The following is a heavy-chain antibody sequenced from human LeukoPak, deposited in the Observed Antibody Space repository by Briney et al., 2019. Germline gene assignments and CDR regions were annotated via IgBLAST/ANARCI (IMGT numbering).Heavy chain of an antibody. Sequence: GGSLRLSCAASGFTVSSNYMSSVRQAPGKGLEWVSVIYSGGSTYYADSVKGRFTISRDNSKNTLYLQMNSLRAEDTAVYYCAREMAAGHYHDAFDIWGQGTMVTVSS. CDR3: AREMAAGHYHDAFDI. D-gene: IGHD6-13*01. CDR2: IYSGGST. CDR1: GFTVSSNY. V-gene: IGHV3-66*01. J-gene: IGHJ3*02.